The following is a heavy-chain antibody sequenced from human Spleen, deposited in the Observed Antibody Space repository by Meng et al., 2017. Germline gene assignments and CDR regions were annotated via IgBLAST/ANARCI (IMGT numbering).Heavy chain of an antibody. J-gene: IGHJ4*02. V-gene: IGHV1-2*06. D-gene: IGHD3-22*01. CDR3: ARDILTYYYDSDGYLRGYYFDS. CDR1: GYTFTAYY. CDR2: INPNNGGT. Sequence: ASVKVSCKSSGYTFTAYYLHWVRQAPGQGLEWMGRINPNNGGTNYAQNFQGRVTMTRDTSISTAYMELSSLSSDDTAVYYCARDILTYYYDSDGYLRGYYFDSWGQGTLVTVSS.